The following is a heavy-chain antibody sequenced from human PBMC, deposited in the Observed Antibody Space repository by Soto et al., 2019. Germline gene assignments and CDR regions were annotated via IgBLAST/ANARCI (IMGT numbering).Heavy chain of an antibody. V-gene: IGHV3-23*01. CDR1: GFIFENFG. CDR2: ISGSGFKK. CDR3: AKNQGVELVPLATVDWFDP. Sequence: GSLRLSCATSGFIFENFGMSWVRQAPGKGLEWISSISGSGFKKYYADSVKGRFTISRDNSKSTVYLELNNLSAEDTAVYHCAKNQGVELVPLATVDWFDPWGQGSVVTVSS. D-gene: IGHD1-26*01. J-gene: IGHJ5*02.